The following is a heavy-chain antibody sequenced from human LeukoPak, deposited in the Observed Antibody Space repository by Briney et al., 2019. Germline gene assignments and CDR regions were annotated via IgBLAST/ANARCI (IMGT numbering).Heavy chain of an antibody. CDR1: GFTFSSYE. CDR2: ISSSGSTI. CDR3: GRVGYSYGYYYYYMDV. J-gene: IGHJ6*03. Sequence: GGSLRLSCAASGFTFSSYEMNWVRQAPGKGLEWVSYISSSGSTIYYADSVKGRFTISRDNAKNSLYLQMNSLIAEDTAVYYCGRVGYSYGYYYYYMDVWGKGTTVTVSS. D-gene: IGHD5-18*01. V-gene: IGHV3-48*03.